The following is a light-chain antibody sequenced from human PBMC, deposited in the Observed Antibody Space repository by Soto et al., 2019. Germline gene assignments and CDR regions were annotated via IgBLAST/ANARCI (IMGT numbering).Light chain of an antibody. V-gene: IGKV3-11*01. CDR3: QQYGSSGWT. CDR2: DAS. Sequence: EIVLTQSPATLSLSPGERATLSCRASQSVSSYLAWYQQKPGQAPRLLIYDASNRATGIPARFSGSGSGTDFTLTISSLEPEDFAVYYCQQYGSSGWTFGQGTKVDI. J-gene: IGKJ1*01. CDR1: QSVSSY.